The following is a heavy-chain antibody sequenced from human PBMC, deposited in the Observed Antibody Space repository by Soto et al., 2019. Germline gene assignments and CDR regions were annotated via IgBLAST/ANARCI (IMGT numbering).Heavy chain of an antibody. CDR2: IIPIFGTA. J-gene: IGHJ4*02. CDR1: GGTFSSYA. D-gene: IGHD4-17*01. V-gene: IGHV1-69*06. Sequence: QVQLVQSGAEVKKPGSSVKVSCKASGGTFSSYAISWVRQAPGQGLEWMGGIIPIFGTANYAQKFQGRVTITADKSTSTAYMELSSLRSEDTAVYYCARDGRANDYGAEGGDYWGQGTLVTVSS. CDR3: ARDGRANDYGAEGGDY.